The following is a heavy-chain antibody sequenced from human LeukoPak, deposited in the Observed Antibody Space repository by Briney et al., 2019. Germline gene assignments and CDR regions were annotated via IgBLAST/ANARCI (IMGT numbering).Heavy chain of an antibody. CDR1: GGSISSYY. V-gene: IGHV4-4*07. Sequence: SETLSLTCIVSGGSISSYYWSWIRQPAGKGPEWIGRIYTSGSINYNPSLKSRVTMSVDTSKNQFSLKLTSLTAADTAVYYCARDHRRDYGDYHFDYWGQGTLVTVSS. D-gene: IGHD4-17*01. CDR2: IYTSGSI. J-gene: IGHJ4*02. CDR3: ARDHRRDYGDYHFDY.